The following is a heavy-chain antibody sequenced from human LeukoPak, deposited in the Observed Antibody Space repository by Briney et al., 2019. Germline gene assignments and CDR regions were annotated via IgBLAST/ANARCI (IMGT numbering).Heavy chain of an antibody. CDR1: GGSFSGYY. CDR2: INHSGST. D-gene: IGHD3-10*01. J-gene: IGHJ5*02. Sequence: SETLSLTCAVYGGSFSGYYWSWIRQPPGKGLEWIGEINHSGSTNYNPSLKSRVTISVDTSKNQFSLKLSSVTAADTAVYYCARGLYYYGSGSPYNWFDPWGQGTLVTVSS. V-gene: IGHV4-34*01. CDR3: ARGLYYYGSGSPYNWFDP.